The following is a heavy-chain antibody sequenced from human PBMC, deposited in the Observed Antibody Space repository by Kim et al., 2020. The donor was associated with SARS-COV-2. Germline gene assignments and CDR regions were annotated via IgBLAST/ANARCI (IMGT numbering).Heavy chain of an antibody. D-gene: IGHD3-10*01. J-gene: IGHJ6*02. V-gene: IGHV3-30*18. Sequence: GGSLRLSCAVSGFTFSSYGMHWVRKAPGKGLGWVGVISYDGSNKYYADPAKGRFTTYRENSKNTPYMHMNSLRAEDTAVYYCAKESGSGSYYAWTSYSYGMDDWGQGTTVTVSS. CDR1: GFTFSSYG. CDR2: ISYDGSNK. CDR3: AKESGSGSYYAWTSYSYGMDD.